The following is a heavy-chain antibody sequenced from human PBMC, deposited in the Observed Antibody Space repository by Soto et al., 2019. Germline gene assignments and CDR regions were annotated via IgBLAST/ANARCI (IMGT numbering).Heavy chain of an antibody. D-gene: IGHD3-9*01. CDR2: INHSGST. Sequence: QVQLQQWGAGLVRPSETLSLTCAVSGGSFSGYYWNWIRQPPGKGLEWIGEINHSGSTDYNPSLKSRITISVDTSKRQISLKLSSVTAADTGVYYCAGETSDYDILTGPTTFDIWGQGTMVTLSS. V-gene: IGHV4-34*02. CDR3: AGETSDYDILTGPTTFDI. J-gene: IGHJ3*02. CDR1: GGSFSGYY.